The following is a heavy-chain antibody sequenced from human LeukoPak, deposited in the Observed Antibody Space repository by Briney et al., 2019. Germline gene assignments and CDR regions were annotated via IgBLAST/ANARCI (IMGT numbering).Heavy chain of an antibody. CDR1: GGSISSGNCY. V-gene: IGHV4-61*02. CDR2: IYTSGST. D-gene: IGHD3-22*01. J-gene: IGHJ6*04. CDR3: ARQYYYDSSGYYAPV. Sequence: PSQTLSLTCTVSGGSISSGNCYWSWIRQPAGKGLEWIGRIYTSGSTNYNPSLKSRVTISVDTSKNQFSLKLSSVTAADTAVYYCARQYYYDSSGYYAPVWGKGTTVTISS.